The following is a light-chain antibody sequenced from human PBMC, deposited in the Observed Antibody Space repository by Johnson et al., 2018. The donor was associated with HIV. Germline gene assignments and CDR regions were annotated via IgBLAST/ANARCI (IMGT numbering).Light chain of an antibody. CDR1: SSNIGNNY. J-gene: IGLJ1*01. V-gene: IGLV1-51*01. CDR2: DNN. Sequence: QSVLTQPPSVSAAPGQKVTISCSGSSSNIGNNYVSWYQQLPGTAPKLLIYDNNKRPSGIPDRFSGSKSGTSATLGITGLKPGDEADYYCGTWDTSLSSWGVFGTGTKVAVL. CDR3: GTWDTSLSSWGV.